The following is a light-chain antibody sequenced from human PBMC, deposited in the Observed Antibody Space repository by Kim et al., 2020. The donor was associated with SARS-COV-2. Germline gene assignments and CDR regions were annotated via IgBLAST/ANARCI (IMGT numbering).Light chain of an antibody. CDR1: IGSIADNR. CDR2: EDD. J-gene: IGLJ3*02. V-gene: IGLV6-57*03. Sequence: KTVPISCPRSIGSIADNRVQWYQQRPGSAPANVMFEDDQRPSGVPDRFSGSIDRSSNSASLTISGLRTEDEADYYCQSYDTDNQGVFGGGTQLTVL. CDR3: QSYDTDNQGV.